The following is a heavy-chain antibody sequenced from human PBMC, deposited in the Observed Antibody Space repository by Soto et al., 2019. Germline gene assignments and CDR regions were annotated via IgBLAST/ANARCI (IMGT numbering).Heavy chain of an antibody. CDR3: ARDRTYSSSAFYYYYGMDV. Sequence: QVQLVQSGAEVKKPGASVKVSCKASGYTFTSYDINWVRQATGQGLEWMGWMNPNSGNTGYAQKFQGRVTMTRNNSISTAYMELSSLRSEYTAVYYCARDRTYSSSAFYYYYGMDVWGQGTTVTVSS. CDR2: MNPNSGNT. V-gene: IGHV1-8*01. CDR1: GYTFTSYD. J-gene: IGHJ6*02. D-gene: IGHD6-6*01.